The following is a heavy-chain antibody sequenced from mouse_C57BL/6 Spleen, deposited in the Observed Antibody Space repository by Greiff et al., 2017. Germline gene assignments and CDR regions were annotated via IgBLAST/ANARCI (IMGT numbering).Heavy chain of an antibody. V-gene: IGHV5-4*01. Sequence: EVHLVESGGGLVKPGGSLKLSCAASGFTFSSYAMSWVRQTPEKRLEWVATISDGGSYTYYPDNVKGRFTISRDNAKNNLYLQMSHLKSEDTAMYYCARDRGGRLFDYWGQGTTLTVSS. J-gene: IGHJ2*01. CDR3: ARDRGGRLFDY. CDR2: ISDGGSYT. D-gene: IGHD6-1*01. CDR1: GFTFSSYA.